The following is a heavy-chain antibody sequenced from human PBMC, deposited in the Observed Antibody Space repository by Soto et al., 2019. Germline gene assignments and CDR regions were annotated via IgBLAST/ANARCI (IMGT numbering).Heavy chain of an antibody. V-gene: IGHV3-33*01. D-gene: IGHD5-12*01. CDR2: IWYDGSNK. J-gene: IGHJ4*02. CDR1: GFTFSSYG. Sequence: QVQLVESGGGVVQPGRSLRLSCAASGFTFSSYGMHWVRQAPGKGLEWVAVIWYDGSNKYYADSVKGRFTISRDNSKNTLYLQMNSLRAEDTAVYYCARIVRDGYNLVDYWGQGTLVTVSS. CDR3: ARIVRDGYNLVDY.